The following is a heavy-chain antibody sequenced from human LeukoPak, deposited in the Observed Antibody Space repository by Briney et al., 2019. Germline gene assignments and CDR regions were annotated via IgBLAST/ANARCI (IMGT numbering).Heavy chain of an antibody. CDR2: IKQDGSEK. D-gene: IGHD3-22*01. Sequence: GGSLRLSCAASGFTFSSYWMSWVRQAPGKGLEWVANIKQDGSEKYYVDSVKGRFTISRDNAKNSLYLQMNSLRAEDTAVYYCARVRYYDGSVVTRKRSYYFDYWGQGTLVTVSS. V-gene: IGHV3-7*01. CDR1: GFTFSSYW. J-gene: IGHJ4*02. CDR3: ARVRYYDGSVVTRKRSYYFDY.